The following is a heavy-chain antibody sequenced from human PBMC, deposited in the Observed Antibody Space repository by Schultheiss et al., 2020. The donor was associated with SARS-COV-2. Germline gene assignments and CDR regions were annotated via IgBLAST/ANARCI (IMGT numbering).Heavy chain of an antibody. D-gene: IGHD2-15*01. CDR2: IKSKTDGGTT. J-gene: IGHJ4*02. CDR1: GFTFSSYD. V-gene: IGHV3-15*01. Sequence: GGSLRLSCAASGFTFSSYDMHWVRQATGKGLEWVGRIKSKTDGGTTDYAAPVKGRFTISRDDSKNTLYLQMNSLKTEDTAVYYCAKDQYDSRIVVVVAATLFDYWGQGTLVTVSS. CDR3: AKDQYDSRIVVVVAATLFDY.